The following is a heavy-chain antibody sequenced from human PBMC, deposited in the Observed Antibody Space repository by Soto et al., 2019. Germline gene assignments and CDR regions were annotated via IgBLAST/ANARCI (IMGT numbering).Heavy chain of an antibody. CDR2: ISYDGSNK. CDR3: ARGQQQLDY. J-gene: IGHJ4*02. Sequence: QVQLVESGGGVVQPGRSLRLSCAASGFTFSSYAMHWVRQAPGKGLEWVAVISYDGSNKYYADSVKGRFTISRDNSKNTLYLQMNSLRADDTAVYYCARGQQQLDYWGQGTLVTVSS. V-gene: IGHV3-30-3*01. D-gene: IGHD6-13*01. CDR1: GFTFSSYA.